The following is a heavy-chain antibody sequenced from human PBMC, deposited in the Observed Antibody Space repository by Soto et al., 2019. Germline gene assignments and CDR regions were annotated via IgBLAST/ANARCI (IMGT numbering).Heavy chain of an antibody. J-gene: IGHJ4*02. CDR3: ARGKGSFSVYFDS. D-gene: IGHD1-26*01. CDR1: GYTFTNYF. V-gene: IGHV1-46*01. CDR2: INPSGGST. Sequence: QVQLEQSGAEVKKPGASVKVSCKTSGYTFTNYFMHWVRQAPGQGLEWMGIINPSGGSTGYALKFQGRVTMTRDTSTRRVYMELSSLRSEDTAVYYCARGKGSFSVYFDSWGQGTLVTVPS.